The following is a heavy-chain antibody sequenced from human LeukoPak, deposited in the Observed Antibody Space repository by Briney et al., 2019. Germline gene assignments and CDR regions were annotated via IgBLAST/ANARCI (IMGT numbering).Heavy chain of an antibody. Sequence: AGGSLRLSCGVSGFAFGSEAMNWVRQAPGKGLEWVSAISGSGGSTYYADSVKGRFTISRDNSKNTLYLQMNSLRAEDTAVYYCAKAGITIFGVVTHFDYWGQGTLVTVSS. J-gene: IGHJ4*02. CDR3: AKAGITIFGVVTHFDY. D-gene: IGHD3-3*01. V-gene: IGHV3-23*01. CDR2: ISGSGGST. CDR1: GFAFGSEA.